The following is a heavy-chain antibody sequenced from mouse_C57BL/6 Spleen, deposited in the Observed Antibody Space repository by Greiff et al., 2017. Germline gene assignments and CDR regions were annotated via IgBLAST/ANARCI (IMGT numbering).Heavy chain of an antibody. D-gene: IGHD3-2*02. CDR3: ARESAQASFAY. V-gene: IGHV1-82*01. CDR2: IHPANGIT. Sequence: QVQLKESGPELVKPGASVKFSCKASGYAFRSPWMNWVKQRPGQGLEWIGRIHPANGITNYNGKFKGKATLTADKSSSTAYMQLSSLTSEDSAVYFCARESAQASFAYWGQGTLVTVSA. J-gene: IGHJ3*01. CDR1: GYAFRSPW.